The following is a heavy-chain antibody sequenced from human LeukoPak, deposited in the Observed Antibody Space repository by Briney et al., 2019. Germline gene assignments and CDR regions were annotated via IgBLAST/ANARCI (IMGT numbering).Heavy chain of an antibody. Sequence: SQTLSLTFAISGDSVSSNSAAWNWIRQSPSRGLEWLGRTYYRSKWYNDYAVSVKSRITINPDTSKNQFSLQLNSVTPEDTAVYYCARGERYYDILTGYYTRGDYFDYWGQGTLVTVSS. V-gene: IGHV6-1*01. D-gene: IGHD3-9*01. CDR2: TYYRSKWYN. J-gene: IGHJ4*02. CDR3: ARGERYYDILTGYYTRGDYFDY. CDR1: GDSVSSNSAA.